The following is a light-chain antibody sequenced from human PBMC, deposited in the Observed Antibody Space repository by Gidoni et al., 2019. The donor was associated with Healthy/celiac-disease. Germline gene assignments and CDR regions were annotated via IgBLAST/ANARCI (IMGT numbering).Light chain of an antibody. Sequence: QSALTQPRPVSGSPGPSVTISCTGTSSDVGGYNYVSWYQQHPGKAPKLMIYDVSKRPSGVPDRFSGSKSGNTASLTISGLQAEDEADYYGCSYAGSYTLVFGGGTKLTVL. J-gene: IGLJ2*01. V-gene: IGLV2-11*01. CDR3: CSYAGSYTLV. CDR1: SSDVGGYNY. CDR2: DVS.